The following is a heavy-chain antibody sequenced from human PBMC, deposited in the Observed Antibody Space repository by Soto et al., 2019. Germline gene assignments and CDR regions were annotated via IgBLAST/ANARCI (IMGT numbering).Heavy chain of an antibody. CDR2: TSAYNGNT. Sequence: QVQLVQSGAEVKKPGASVKVSCKASGYTFTSYGISWVRQAPGQGREWMGWTSAYNGNTNYAQKLQGRVTMTTDTYTRTAYMDLRSLRSDDTAVYYCARGRLYYYDSSGYYTRDNWFDPWGQGTLVTVSS. D-gene: IGHD3-22*01. V-gene: IGHV1-18*04. J-gene: IGHJ5*02. CDR1: GYTFTSYG. CDR3: ARGRLYYYDSSGYYTRDNWFDP.